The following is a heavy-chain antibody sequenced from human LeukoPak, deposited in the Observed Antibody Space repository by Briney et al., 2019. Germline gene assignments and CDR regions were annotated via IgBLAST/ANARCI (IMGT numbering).Heavy chain of an antibody. Sequence: GESLKISCKASGYSFTSYWIGWVRQRPGKGLEWMGITYPDDSDTRYSPSFQGQVTISADKSITTAYLQWSSLKASDTAIYYCARTVSPAVTFFDHWGQGTLVTASS. V-gene: IGHV5-51*01. CDR3: ARTVSPAVTFFDH. J-gene: IGHJ4*02. CDR2: TYPDDSDT. D-gene: IGHD4-17*01. CDR1: GYSFTSYW.